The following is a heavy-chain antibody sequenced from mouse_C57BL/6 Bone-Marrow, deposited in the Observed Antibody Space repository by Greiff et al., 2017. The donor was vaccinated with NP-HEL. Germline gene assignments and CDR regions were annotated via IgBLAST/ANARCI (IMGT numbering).Heavy chain of an antibody. CDR3: ARHGTGYYFDY. Sequence: EVQLVESGGGLVQPGGSLQLSCAASGFTFSDYYMSWVRQTPEKRLEWVAYISNGGGSTYYPDTVQGRFTISRDNAKNPLYLQMSRLKSEDTAVYYCARHGTGYYFDYRGQGTTLTVSS. CDR2: ISNGGGST. J-gene: IGHJ2*01. D-gene: IGHD4-1*01. V-gene: IGHV5-12*01. CDR1: GFTFSDYY.